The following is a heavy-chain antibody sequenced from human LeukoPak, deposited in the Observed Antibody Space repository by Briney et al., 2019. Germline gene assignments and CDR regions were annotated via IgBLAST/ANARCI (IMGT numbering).Heavy chain of an antibody. J-gene: IGHJ6*02. CDR1: GGSISSYY. V-gene: IGHV4-59*13. CDR3: ARDKSPNYYYYYGMDV. CDR2: IYYSGST. Sequence: PSETLSLTCTVSGGSISSYYWSWIRQPPGKGLEWIGCIYYSGSTNYNPSLKSRVTISVDTSKNQFSLKLSSVTAADTAVYYCARDKSPNYYYYYGMDVWGQGTTVTVSS.